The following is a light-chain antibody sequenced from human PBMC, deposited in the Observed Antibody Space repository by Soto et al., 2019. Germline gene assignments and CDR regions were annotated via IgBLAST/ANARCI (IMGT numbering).Light chain of an antibody. CDR1: QGISNN. CDR2: DAS. Sequence: DIQMTQSPSSLSASVGDRVTITCRASQGISNNLVWFQQKPGKAPKSLINDASSWQNGVPSKFSGSGSGTDFTLTISSLQPEDFVTYYCQQYKSYPITFGQGTRLEIK. V-gene: IGKV1-16*02. J-gene: IGKJ5*01. CDR3: QQYKSYPIT.